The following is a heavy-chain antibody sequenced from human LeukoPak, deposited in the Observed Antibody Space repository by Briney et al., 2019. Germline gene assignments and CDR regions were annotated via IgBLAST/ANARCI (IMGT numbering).Heavy chain of an antibody. CDR2: IYPGDPDA. CDR3: ARVVFYDSWSGFYFDY. J-gene: IGHJ4*02. D-gene: IGHD3-3*01. V-gene: IGHV5-51*01. CDR1: GYSFTSWW. Sequence: GESLKISCKGSGYSFTSWWIGWVRQMPGKGLEWMGIIYPGDPDARYSPSFQGQVTISADKSISTAYLQWSSLKASDTAMYYCARVVFYDSWSGFYFDYWGQGTLVTVSS.